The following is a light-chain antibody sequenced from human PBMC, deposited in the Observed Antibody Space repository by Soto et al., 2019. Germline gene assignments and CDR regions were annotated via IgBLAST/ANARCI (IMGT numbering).Light chain of an antibody. V-gene: IGLV2-14*01. Sequence: LTQPASVSGSPGQSITISCTGTSSDVGGYNYVSWYQQHPGKAPKLMIYDVSNRPSGVSNRFSGSKSGNTASLTISGLQAEDEADYYCSSYTSSSTVFGTGTKVTVL. CDR3: SSYTSSSTV. CDR2: DVS. J-gene: IGLJ1*01. CDR1: SSDVGGYNY.